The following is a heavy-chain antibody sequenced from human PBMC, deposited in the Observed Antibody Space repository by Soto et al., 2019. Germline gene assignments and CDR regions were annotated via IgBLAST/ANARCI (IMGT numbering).Heavy chain of an antibody. CDR3: ARAHSSAWRTSTDQIDY. V-gene: IGHV3-21*01. Sequence: EVQLVESGGGLVKPGGSLRLSCAVSGFTFSSYSMNWVRQAPGKGLEWVSSISPSSSYIYYADSVKGRFTISRDNAKNSLYLQMNSLRADDTGVFYCARAHSSAWRTSTDQIDYWGQGTLVTVSS. D-gene: IGHD6-25*01. CDR2: ISPSSSYI. J-gene: IGHJ4*02. CDR1: GFTFSSYS.